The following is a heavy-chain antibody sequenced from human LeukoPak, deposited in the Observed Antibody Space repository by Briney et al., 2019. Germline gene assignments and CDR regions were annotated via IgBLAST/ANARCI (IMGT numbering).Heavy chain of an antibody. CDR1: GGSISSYY. J-gene: IGHJ6*03. D-gene: IGHD4-17*01. Sequence: SETLSLTCTVSGGSISSYYWSWIRPPPGKGLEWIGYIYYSGSTNYNPSLKSRVTISVDTSKNQCSLKLGSVTAADTAVYYCSRVFTVTTPRYYYYMDVWGKGTTVTVSS. V-gene: IGHV4-59*01. CDR3: SRVFTVTTPRYYYYMDV. CDR2: IYYSGST.